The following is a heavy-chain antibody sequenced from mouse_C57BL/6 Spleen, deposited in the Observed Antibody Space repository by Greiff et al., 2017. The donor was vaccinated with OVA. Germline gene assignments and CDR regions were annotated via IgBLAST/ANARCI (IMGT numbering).Heavy chain of an antibody. V-gene: IGHV14-2*01. CDR3: ASPHGGFAY. Sequence: EVKLVESGAELVKPGASVKLSCTASGFTIKDYYMHWVKQRPEQGLEWIGRIDPEDGETKYAPKFQGKATITADTSSNTAYLQLSSLTSEDTAVYYCASPHGGFAYWGQGTLVTVSA. CDR1: GFTIKDYY. J-gene: IGHJ3*01. CDR2: IDPEDGET.